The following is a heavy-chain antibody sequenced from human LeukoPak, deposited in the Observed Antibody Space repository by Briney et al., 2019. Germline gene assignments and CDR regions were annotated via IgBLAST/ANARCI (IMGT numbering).Heavy chain of an antibody. CDR1: GGSISSYY. CDR3: ARAQYSSSSDFPYYYYGMDV. J-gene: IGHJ6*02. V-gene: IGHV4-59*01. Sequence: SETLSLTCTVSGGSISSYYWSWIRQPPGKGLEWIGYIYYSGSTNYNPSLKSRVTISVGTSKNQFSLKLSSVTAADTAVYYCARAQYSSSSDFPYYYYGMDVWGQGTTVTVSS. CDR2: IYYSGST. D-gene: IGHD6-13*01.